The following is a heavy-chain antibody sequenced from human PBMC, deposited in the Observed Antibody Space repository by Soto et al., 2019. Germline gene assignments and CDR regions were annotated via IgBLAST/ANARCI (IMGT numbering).Heavy chain of an antibody. Sequence: SETLSLTCTVSGGSINNYYWSWIRQPPGKGLEWIGHIYYSGSTNYNPSLKNRITISIDTYKNQFSLTLSSVTAADTAAYYCARDYYDSSGYYGYYYYGMDVWGQGTTVTVS. CDR2: IYYSGST. CDR3: ARDYYDSSGYYGYYYYGMDV. CDR1: GGSINNYY. V-gene: IGHV4-59*01. D-gene: IGHD3-22*01. J-gene: IGHJ6*02.